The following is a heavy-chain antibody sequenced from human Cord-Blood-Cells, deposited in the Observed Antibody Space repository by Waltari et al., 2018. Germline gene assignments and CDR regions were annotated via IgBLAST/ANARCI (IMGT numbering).Heavy chain of an antibody. D-gene: IGHD1-26*01. CDR1: GFTFSSYG. CDR3: AKGRGTGITPLLD. J-gene: IGHJ4*02. V-gene: IGHV3-30*02. Sequence: QVQLVESGGGVVQPGGSLSLSCAASGFTFSSYGMHWVRQAPGKGLEWVAFIRYDGSNKYYADSVKGRFTISRDNSKNTLYLQMNSLRAEDTAVYYCAKGRGTGITPLLDWGQGTLVTVSS. CDR2: IRYDGSNK.